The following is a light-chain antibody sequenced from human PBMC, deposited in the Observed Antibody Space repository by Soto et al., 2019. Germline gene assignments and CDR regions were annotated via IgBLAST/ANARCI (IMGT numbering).Light chain of an antibody. CDR2: DAS. CDR1: QSVRTY. V-gene: IGKV3-11*01. Sequence: EIVLTQSPVTLSLSPGERATLSCRASQSVRTYLAWYQVKPGQAPRLLIYDASRRASGVPARFSGSGSGTDFTLTIRRLETEDLALYYCQQSNTWPPITVGKGTRREIK. CDR3: QQSNTWPPIT. J-gene: IGKJ5*01.